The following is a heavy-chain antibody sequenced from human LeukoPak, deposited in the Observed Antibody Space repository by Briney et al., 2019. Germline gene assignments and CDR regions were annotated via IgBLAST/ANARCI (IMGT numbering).Heavy chain of an antibody. V-gene: IGHV4-59*01. Sequence: SETLSLTCTVSGGSISSYYWSWIRQPPGKGLEWIGYIYYSGSTNYNPSLKSRVTISVDTSKNQFSLKLSSVTAADTGVYYCARLRRDSFDYWGQGTLVTVSS. D-gene: IGHD5-12*01. J-gene: IGHJ4*02. CDR1: GGSISSYY. CDR2: IYYSGST. CDR3: ARLRRDSFDY.